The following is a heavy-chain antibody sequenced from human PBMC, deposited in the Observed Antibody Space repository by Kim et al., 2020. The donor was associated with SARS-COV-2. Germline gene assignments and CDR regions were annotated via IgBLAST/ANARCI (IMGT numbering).Heavy chain of an antibody. V-gene: IGHV3-33*01. CDR1: GFTFSSYG. J-gene: IGHJ6*02. CDR2: IWYDGSNK. CDR3: ARVMGDYDSSGYYYYYYGMDV. Sequence: GGSLRLSCAASGFTFSSYGMHWVRQAPGKGLEWVAVIWYDGSNKYYADSVKGRFTISRDNSKNTLYLQMNSLRAEDTAVYYCARVMGDYDSSGYYYYYYGMDVWGQGTTVTVSS. D-gene: IGHD3-22*01.